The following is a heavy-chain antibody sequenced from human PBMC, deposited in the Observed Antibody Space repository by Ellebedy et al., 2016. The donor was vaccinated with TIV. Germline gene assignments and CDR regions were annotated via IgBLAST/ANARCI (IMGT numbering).Heavy chain of an antibody. Sequence: GESLKISCAASGFTFSGSAIHWVRQASGKGLEWVGRIRSKANSYATEYAASVEGRFGIARDDSENTAYLQMNSLKTEDTAVYYCTRLVDCSGGSCYLHFEDWGQGTLVTVSS. CDR1: GFTFSGSA. V-gene: IGHV3-73*01. D-gene: IGHD2-15*01. CDR2: IRSKANSYAT. J-gene: IGHJ4*02. CDR3: TRLVDCSGGSCYLHFED.